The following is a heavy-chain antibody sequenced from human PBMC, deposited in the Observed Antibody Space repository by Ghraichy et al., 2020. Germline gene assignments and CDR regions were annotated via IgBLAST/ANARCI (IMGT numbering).Heavy chain of an antibody. Sequence: GGSLRLSCAASGFTFSSYAMSWVRQAPGKGLEWVSGISGSGGTTYYAESVKGRFTISRDKSKNTLYLQMNSLRAEDTAVYYCAKGGSREVYYDFWSGSNWFDPWGQGTLGTVSS. CDR3: AKGGSREVYYDFWSGSNWFDP. CDR2: ISGSGGTT. V-gene: IGHV3-23*01. D-gene: IGHD3-3*01. CDR1: GFTFSSYA. J-gene: IGHJ5*02.